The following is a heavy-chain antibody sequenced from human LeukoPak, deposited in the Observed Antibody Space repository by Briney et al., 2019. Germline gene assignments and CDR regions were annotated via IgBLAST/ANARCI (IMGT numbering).Heavy chain of an antibody. CDR3: AREQEAVDGASFDY. V-gene: IGHV1-2*02. CDR1: GYTFTASY. CDR2: IKPNSGDT. J-gene: IGHJ4*02. D-gene: IGHD6-19*01. Sequence: ASVKVSCKASGYTFTASYIHWVRQAPGQGLEWMGWIKPNSGDTDYAQKFQGRVTMTRDTSIYTASMKLSGLQSDDTAVYYCAREQEAVDGASFDYWGQGTLVTVSS.